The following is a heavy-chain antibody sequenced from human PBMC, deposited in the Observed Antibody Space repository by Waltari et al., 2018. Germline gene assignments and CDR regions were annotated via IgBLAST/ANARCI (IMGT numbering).Heavy chain of an antibody. J-gene: IGHJ6*03. CDR2: IYPGDSDT. CDR1: GGSISSSSYY. CDR3: ARHKGSRYCSSTSCAYYYYMDV. D-gene: IGHD2-2*01. Sequence: QLQLQESGPGLVKPSETLSLTCTVSGGSISSSSYYWGWISQPPGKGLEWMGIIYPGDSDTRYSPSFQGQVTISADKSISTAYLQWSSLKASDTAMYYCARHKGSRYCSSTSCAYYYYMDVWGKGTTVTVSS. V-gene: IGHV4-39*07.